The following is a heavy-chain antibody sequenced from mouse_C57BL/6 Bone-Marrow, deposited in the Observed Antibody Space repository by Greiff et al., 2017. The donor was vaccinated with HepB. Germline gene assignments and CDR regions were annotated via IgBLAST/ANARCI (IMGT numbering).Heavy chain of an antibody. CDR3: TGDIYYDYDYFDY. V-gene: IGHV6-3*01. J-gene: IGHJ2*01. CDR1: GFTFSNYW. Sequence: EVHLVESGGGLVQPGGSMKLSCVASGFTFSNYWMNWVRQSPEKGLEWVAQIRLKSDNYATHYAESVKGRFTISRDDSKSSVYLQMNNLRAEDTGIYYCTGDIYYDYDYFDYWGQGTTLTVSS. D-gene: IGHD2-4*01. CDR2: IRLKSDNYAT.